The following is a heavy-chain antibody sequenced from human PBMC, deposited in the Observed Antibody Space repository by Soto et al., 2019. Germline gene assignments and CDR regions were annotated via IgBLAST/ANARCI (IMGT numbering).Heavy chain of an antibody. V-gene: IGHV3-33*01. D-gene: IGHD6-13*01. CDR1: GFTFSNHA. CDR3: ARDGQQLAPYALDV. Sequence: QVQLVESGGGVVQPGTSLRLSCTTSGFTFSNHAMHWVRQAPGKGLEWVAQIWYEGTNKYYADSVKGRFTNSRDNSRTMVYVQINSPRVEATAVYSCARDGQQLAPYALDVWGQGTSVTVSS. CDR2: IWYEGTNK. J-gene: IGHJ6*02.